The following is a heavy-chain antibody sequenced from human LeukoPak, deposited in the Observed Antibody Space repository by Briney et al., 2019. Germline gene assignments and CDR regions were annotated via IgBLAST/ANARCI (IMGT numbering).Heavy chain of an antibody. Sequence: ASVKVSCKASGYTFTSYYMHWVRQAPGQGLEWMGWIKPNSGGTRSAQKFQGRVTMTRDTSISTAYMELSSLRYDDTAVYYCATNILVRDIINWFDPWGQGTLVTVSS. J-gene: IGHJ5*02. CDR1: GYTFTSYY. CDR2: IKPNSGGT. D-gene: IGHD3-10*01. V-gene: IGHV1-2*02. CDR3: ATNILVRDIINWFDP.